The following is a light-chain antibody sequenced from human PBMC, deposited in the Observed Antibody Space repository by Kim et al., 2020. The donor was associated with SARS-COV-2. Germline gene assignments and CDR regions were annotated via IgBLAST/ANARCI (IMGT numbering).Light chain of an antibody. CDR2: DVS. CDR3: SSYTSSSTYV. J-gene: IGLJ1*01. Sequence: GQSITISCTGTSSDVGGYKYVSWYQQHPGKAPKLMIYDVSKRPSGVSNSFSGSKSGNTASLTISGLQAEDEADYYCSSYTSSSTYVFGTGTKVTVL. CDR1: SSDVGGYKY. V-gene: IGLV2-14*04.